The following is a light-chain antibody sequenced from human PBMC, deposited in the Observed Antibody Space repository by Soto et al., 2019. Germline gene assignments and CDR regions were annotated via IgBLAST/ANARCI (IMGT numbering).Light chain of an antibody. CDR1: QSISSW. CDR3: QQYNSYPWT. V-gene: IGKV1-5*01. Sequence: DIQMTQSPSTLSASVGDRVTITCRASQSISSWLAWYQQKPGKAPKLLIYDASSLESGVPSRFSGSGSGTEFTLTLSSLQPDDFAAYYCQQYNSYPWTFGQGTKVEIK. CDR2: DAS. J-gene: IGKJ1*01.